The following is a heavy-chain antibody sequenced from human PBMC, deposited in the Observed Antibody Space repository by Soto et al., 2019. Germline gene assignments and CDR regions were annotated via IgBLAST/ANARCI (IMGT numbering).Heavy chain of an antibody. CDR1: GYTFTSYY. CDR2: INPSGGST. J-gene: IGHJ4*02. Sequence: GASVKVSCKASGYTFTSYYMHWVRQAPGQGLEWMGIINPSGGSTSYAQKFQGRVTMTRDTSTSTVYMELSSLRSEDTAVYYCARASSGGYDLEYYFDYWGQGTLVTVSS. V-gene: IGHV1-46*03. D-gene: IGHD5-12*01. CDR3: ARASSGGYDLEYYFDY.